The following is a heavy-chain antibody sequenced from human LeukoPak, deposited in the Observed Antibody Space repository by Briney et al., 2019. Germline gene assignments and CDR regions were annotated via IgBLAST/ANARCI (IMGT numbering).Heavy chain of an antibody. D-gene: IGHD3-22*01. CDR3: ARAADDYDSSGQYYMDV. V-gene: IGHV3-30*04. Sequence: PGGSLRLSCAASRFTFSIYAMHWVRQAPGKGLEWVAVISYTGMYEYYADSVKGRFTISRDNSKNTLYLQMNSLRVDDTAVYYCARAADDYDSSGQYYMDVWGKGTTVTVSS. J-gene: IGHJ6*03. CDR1: RFTFSIYA. CDR2: ISYTGMYE.